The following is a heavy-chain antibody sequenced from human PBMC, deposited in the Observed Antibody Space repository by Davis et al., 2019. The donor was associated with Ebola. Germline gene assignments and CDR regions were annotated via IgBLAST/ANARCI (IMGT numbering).Heavy chain of an antibody. J-gene: IGHJ6*04. CDR3: AKSGLSFGVVKYHYGMDV. CDR1: GFTFSSYG. D-gene: IGHD3-3*01. Sequence: PGGSLRLSCAASGFTFSSYGMHWVRQAPGKGLEWVAVISYDGSNKYYADSVKGRFTISRDNSKNTLYLQLNSLRAEDTAVYYCAKSGLSFGVVKYHYGMDVWGKGTTVTVS. CDR2: ISYDGSNK. V-gene: IGHV3-30*18.